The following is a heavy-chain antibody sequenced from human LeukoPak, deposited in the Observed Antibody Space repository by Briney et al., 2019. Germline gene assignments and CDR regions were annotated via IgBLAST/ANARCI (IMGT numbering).Heavy chain of an antibody. CDR3: VRPGINDYGGNFDY. CDR1: GFSFSGYS. J-gene: IGHJ4*02. V-gene: IGHV3-21*03. CDR2: ISRDSITYT. D-gene: IGHD4-23*01. Sequence: GSLRLSCVASGFSFSGYSMNWVRQAPGKGLEWVSSISRDSITYTYYADSVKGRFTISRDNTKDSLYLQMNSLRAEDTAVYYCVRPGINDYGGNFDYWGQGALVTVSS.